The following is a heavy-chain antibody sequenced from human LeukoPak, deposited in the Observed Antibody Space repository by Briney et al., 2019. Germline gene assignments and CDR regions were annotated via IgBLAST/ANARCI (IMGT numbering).Heavy chain of an antibody. CDR1: GFIFSNYA. CDR3: ARDLKGPVNDVFDM. D-gene: IGHD4-23*01. J-gene: IGHJ3*02. Sequence: PGGSLRLSCAASGFIFSNYAMTWVRQAPGKGLEWIPGISGSGGTTKYADSVMGRFSISRDNSKNTLYLQMNSLRAEDTAVYYCARDLKGPVNDVFDMWGQGTMVTVSS. CDR2: ISGSGGTT. V-gene: IGHV3-23*01.